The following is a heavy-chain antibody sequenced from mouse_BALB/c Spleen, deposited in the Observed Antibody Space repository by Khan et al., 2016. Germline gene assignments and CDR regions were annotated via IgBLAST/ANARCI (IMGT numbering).Heavy chain of an antibody. CDR3: AGYDGYYLDY. Sequence: VPLLASGPSLVKSSQTLSLTCSVTGDSITSGYWNWIRKFPGNKLEYMGYISYSGSTYYNPFLKSRISITRDTSKNPYYLQLNSVTTEDRATEDGAGYDGYYLDYWGQGTTLTVSS. D-gene: IGHD2-3*01. J-gene: IGHJ2*01. V-gene: IGHV3-8*02. CDR1: GDSITSGY. CDR2: ISYSGST.